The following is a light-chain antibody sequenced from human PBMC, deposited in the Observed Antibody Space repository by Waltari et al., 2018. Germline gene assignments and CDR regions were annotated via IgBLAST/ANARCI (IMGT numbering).Light chain of an antibody. CDR1: SGHRTSR. J-gene: IGLJ6*01. CDR2: LNSVGSH. Sequence: QPALAQSPSASASLGASVTLTCTLSSGHRTSRIAWPQQQLGKAPRYLMRLNSVGSHSNGDGIPDRFSGSSSGTERYLTISNLQSEDEADYFCQAWTSGIQIFGSGTRLTVL. CDR3: QAWTSGIQI. V-gene: IGLV4-69*01.